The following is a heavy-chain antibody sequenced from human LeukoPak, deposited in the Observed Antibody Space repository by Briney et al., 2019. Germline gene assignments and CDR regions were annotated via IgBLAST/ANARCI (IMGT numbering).Heavy chain of an antibody. CDR2: IYPGDSDT. J-gene: IGHJ5*02. CDR3: ARLLTVTNWFDP. V-gene: IGHV5-51*03. Sequence: PGGSLKISCKGSGYSFTSYWIGWVRQMPGKGLEWMGIIYPGDSDTRYSPSFQGLVTISADKSITTAYLQWSSLKASDTAMYYCARLLTVTNWFDPWGQGTLVTVSS. CDR1: GYSFTSYW. D-gene: IGHD4-23*01.